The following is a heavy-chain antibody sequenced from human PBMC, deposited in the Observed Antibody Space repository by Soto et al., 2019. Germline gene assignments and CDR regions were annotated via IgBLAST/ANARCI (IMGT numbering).Heavy chain of an antibody. CDR2: IIPMFGTA. J-gene: IGHJ4*02. D-gene: IGHD5-18*01. V-gene: IGHV1-69*12. CDR3: ASGIQLWLRRINNGYSG. Sequence: QVQLVRSGAEVKKPESSVKVSCKAPGGTFSTYAISWVRQAPGQGLEWMGGIIPMFGTANYAQRFQDRVTIPADESTNTVYMELSSLRSEDTAVYFCASGIQLWLRRINNGYSGWGQGTLVTVSS. CDR1: GGTFSTYA.